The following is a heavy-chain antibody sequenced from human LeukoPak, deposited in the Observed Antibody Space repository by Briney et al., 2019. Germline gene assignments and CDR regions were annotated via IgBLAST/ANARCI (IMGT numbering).Heavy chain of an antibody. J-gene: IGHJ4*02. D-gene: IGHD2-15*01. CDR3: ARGVVVVAAVDY. V-gene: IGHV4-30-4*01. CDR1: GGSISSGDYY. Sequence: PSQTLSLTCTVSGGSISSGDYYWSWIRQPPGKGLEWIGYFYYSGSTYYNSSLKSRVTISVDTSKNQFSLKLSSVTAADTAVYYCARGVVVVAAVDYWGQGTLVTVSS. CDR2: FYYSGST.